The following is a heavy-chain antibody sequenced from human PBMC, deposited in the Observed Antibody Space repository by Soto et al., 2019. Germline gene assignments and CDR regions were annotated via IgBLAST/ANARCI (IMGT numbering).Heavy chain of an antibody. D-gene: IGHD6-6*01. V-gene: IGHV3-30*18. Sequence: GGSLRLSCAASGFTFSSYGMHWVRQAPGKGLGWVSVISYDGSNKYYADSVKVRFTISRDNSKNTLYLQMKSLRAEDTAVYYCAQDWDSSSTLDYWGQGTLVTVSS. J-gene: IGHJ4*02. CDR2: ISYDGSNK. CDR1: GFTFSSYG. CDR3: AQDWDSSSTLDY.